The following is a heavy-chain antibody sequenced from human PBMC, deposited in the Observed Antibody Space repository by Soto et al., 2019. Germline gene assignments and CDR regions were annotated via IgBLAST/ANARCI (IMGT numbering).Heavy chain of an antibody. Sequence: QVQLVQSGAEVKKPGASVKVSCKASGYTFTGYYMHWVRQAPGQGLEWMGWINPNNGGTNYAQKFQGWVTMTRDTSISTAYKELSRLRYDDTAVYYCARERTGTTCVVWFDPWGQGTLVTVSS. CDR2: INPNNGGT. CDR1: GYTFTGYY. D-gene: IGHD1-7*01. CDR3: ARERTGTTCVVWFDP. J-gene: IGHJ5*02. V-gene: IGHV1-2*04.